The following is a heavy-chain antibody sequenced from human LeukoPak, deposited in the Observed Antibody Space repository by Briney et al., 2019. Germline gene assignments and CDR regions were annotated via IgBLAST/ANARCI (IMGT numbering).Heavy chain of an antibody. J-gene: IGHJ4*02. V-gene: IGHV1-2*02. CDR1: GYTFTDYY. CDR2: INSNSGGT. Sequence: ASVKVSCEASGYTFTDYYIHWMRQAPGQGLEWMGWINSNSGGTSYAQKFQGRVTMTRDTPTNTAHMELSSLRSEDTAVYYCARVACDFWSGYIYPELNYFDYWGQGTLVTVSS. CDR3: ARVACDFWSGYIYPELNYFDY. D-gene: IGHD3-3*01.